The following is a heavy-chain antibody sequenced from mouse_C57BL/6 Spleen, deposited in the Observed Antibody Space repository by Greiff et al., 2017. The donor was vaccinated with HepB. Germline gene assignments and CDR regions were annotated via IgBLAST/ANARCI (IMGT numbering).Heavy chain of an antibody. CDR3: ARSNRLDY. CDR2: IDPSDSYT. J-gene: IGHJ2*01. V-gene: IGHV1-69*01. Sequence: LQPGAELVMPGASVKLSCKASGYTFTSYWMHWVKQRPGQGLEWIGEIDPSDSYTNYNQKFKGKSTLTVDKSSSTAYMQLSSLTSEDSAVYYCARSNRLDYWGQGTTLTVSS. CDR1: GYTFTSYW.